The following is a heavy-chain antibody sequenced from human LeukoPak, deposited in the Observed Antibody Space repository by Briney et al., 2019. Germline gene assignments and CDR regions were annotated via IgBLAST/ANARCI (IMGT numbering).Heavy chain of an antibody. CDR2: TNWNGGST. CDR3: AREASLRDSYGYWDVQYYYYYMDV. D-gene: IGHD5-18*01. Sequence: TGGSLRLSCAASGFTFDDYGMSWVRQAPGKGLEWVSGTNWNGGSTGYADSVKGRFTISRDNAKNSLYLQMNSLRAEDTALYYCAREASLRDSYGYWDVQYYYYYMDVWGKGTTVTVSS. CDR1: GFTFDDYG. J-gene: IGHJ6*03. V-gene: IGHV3-20*04.